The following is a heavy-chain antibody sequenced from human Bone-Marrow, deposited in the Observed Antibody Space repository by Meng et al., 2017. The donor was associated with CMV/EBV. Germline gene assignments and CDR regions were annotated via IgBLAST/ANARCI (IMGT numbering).Heavy chain of an antibody. CDR3: AKSGYSYGPLLDY. CDR2: IRGSGGST. J-gene: IGHJ4*02. V-gene: IGHV3-23*01. D-gene: IGHD5-18*01. Sequence: GASLKISCAASGFTFSSYAMSWVREAPGKRLEWVSAIRGSGGSTYYADSVKGRFTISRDNSKNTLYLQMNSLRAEDTAVYYCAKSGYSYGPLLDYWGQGVLVTVSS. CDR1: GFTFSSYA.